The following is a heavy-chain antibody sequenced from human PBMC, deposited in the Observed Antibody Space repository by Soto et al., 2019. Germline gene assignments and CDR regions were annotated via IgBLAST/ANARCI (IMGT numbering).Heavy chain of an antibody. CDR3: ARRDDILPGYAFYYYGMDA. CDR2: MNPNSGNT. D-gene: IGHD3-9*01. CDR1: GYTFTSYD. Sequence: ASVKVSCKASGYTFTSYDINWVRQAPGQGLEWMGWMNPNSGNTGYAQKFQGRVTMTRNTSISTAYMELSSLRSEDTAVYYCARRDDILPGYAFYYYGMDAWGQGTTVTVSS. V-gene: IGHV1-8*01. J-gene: IGHJ6*02.